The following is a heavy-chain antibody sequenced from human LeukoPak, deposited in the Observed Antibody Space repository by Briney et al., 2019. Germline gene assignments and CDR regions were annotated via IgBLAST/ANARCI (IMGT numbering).Heavy chain of an antibody. CDR1: GGPMSDSY. CDR3: ARDYTMTHAFDI. J-gene: IGHJ3*02. D-gene: IGHD3-22*01. Sequence: SETLSLTCTVSGGPMSDSYWSWIRQTPGKGLEWIGYIYSTGSTNYNPSLKSRVIISIDTSKNQFFLKLNSVTAADTALYYCARDYTMTHAFDIWGQGTLVTVSS. CDR2: IYSTGST. V-gene: IGHV4-59*01.